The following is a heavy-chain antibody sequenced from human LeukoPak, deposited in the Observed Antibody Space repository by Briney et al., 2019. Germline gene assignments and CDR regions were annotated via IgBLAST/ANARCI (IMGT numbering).Heavy chain of an antibody. D-gene: IGHD6-19*01. Sequence: GGSLRLSCAASGFTLNDYGMSWVRQAPRKGLEWVSGINWNGDTTSYADSVKGRFTISRDNARNFLYLQMNSLRAEDTALYYCARDFVAVSGTGNYWGQGTLVTVSS. V-gene: IGHV3-20*04. J-gene: IGHJ4*02. CDR3: ARDFVAVSGTGNY. CDR2: INWNGDTT. CDR1: GFTLNDYG.